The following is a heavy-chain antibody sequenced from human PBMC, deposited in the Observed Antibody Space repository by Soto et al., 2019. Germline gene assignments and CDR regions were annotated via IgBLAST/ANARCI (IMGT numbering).Heavy chain of an antibody. CDR3: AGLYSYGSRGYLLYF. CDR2: IYYLGNT. D-gene: IGHD3-22*01. J-gene: IGHJ4*02. Sequence: SETLSLTCTVSGGSIRSSSSYWGWVRQPPGKGLEWVGSIYYLGNTYYNPSLGSRTTISVDTSKNQFSLNLRSVTAADTAVFYCAGLYSYGSRGYLLYFWGRGTLVTVSS. CDR1: GGSIRSSSSY. V-gene: IGHV4-39*01.